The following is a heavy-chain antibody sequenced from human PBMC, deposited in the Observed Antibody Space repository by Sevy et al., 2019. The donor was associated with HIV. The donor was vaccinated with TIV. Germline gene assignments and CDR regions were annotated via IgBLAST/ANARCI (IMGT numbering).Heavy chain of an antibody. J-gene: IGHJ4*02. CDR2: LSQDGNEL. CDR3: ARRYFDL. Sequence: GGSLRLSCAASGFTFDDYWMQWVRQAPGQGLEWVANLSQDGNELYYADSVKGRFTISRDNAKESLFLQMTNLRVEDTAIYYCARRYFDLWGQGTLVTVSS. V-gene: IGHV3-7*01. CDR1: GFTFDDYW.